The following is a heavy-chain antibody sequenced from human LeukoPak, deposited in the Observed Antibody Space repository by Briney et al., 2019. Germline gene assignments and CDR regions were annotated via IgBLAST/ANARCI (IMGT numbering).Heavy chain of an antibody. J-gene: IGHJ4*02. V-gene: IGHV3-66*01. Sequence: SGGSLRLSCAASGFTVSSNYMSWVRQAPGKGLEWVSVIYSGGSTYYADSVKGRFTISRDNSKNTLHLQMNSLRAEDTAVYYCARVHQSFYFDYWGQGTLVTVSS. CDR2: IYSGGST. CDR1: GFTVSSNY. D-gene: IGHD3-3*02. CDR3: ARVHQSFYFDY.